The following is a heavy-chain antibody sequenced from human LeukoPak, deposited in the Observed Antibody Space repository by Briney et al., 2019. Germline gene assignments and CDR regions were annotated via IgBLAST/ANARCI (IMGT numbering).Heavy chain of an antibody. CDR3: ARDSGSAYYYDSSGSFDY. J-gene: IGHJ4*02. CDR2: INPNSGGT. CDR1: GYTFTDYY. V-gene: IGHV1-2*06. D-gene: IGHD3-22*01. Sequence: GASVKVSCKASGYTFTDYYMHWVRQAPGQGLEWMGRINPNSGGTNYAQKFQGRVTMTRDTSISTAYMELSRLRSDDTAVYYCARDSGSAYYYDSSGSFDYWGQGTLVTVSS.